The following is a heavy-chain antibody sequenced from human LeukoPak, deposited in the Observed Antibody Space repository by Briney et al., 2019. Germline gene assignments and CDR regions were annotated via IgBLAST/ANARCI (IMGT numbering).Heavy chain of an antibody. CDR3: ARRSAAAGIDAFDI. D-gene: IGHD6-13*01. V-gene: IGHV3-13*01. CDR2: VGTGGDT. CDR1: GFSFRNYD. J-gene: IGHJ3*02. Sequence: PGGSLRLSCSASGFSFRNYDMHWVRQPTGKGLEWVSAVGTGGDTYYAGSVKGRFTVVRENAKNTLYPQMNSLRAGDTAMYYCARRSAAAGIDAFDIWGQGTMVTVSS.